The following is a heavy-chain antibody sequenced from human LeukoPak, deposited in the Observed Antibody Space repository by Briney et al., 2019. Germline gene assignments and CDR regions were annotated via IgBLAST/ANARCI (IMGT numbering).Heavy chain of an antibody. CDR2: ISVYNDAT. D-gene: IGHD3-22*01. Sequence: ASVRVCCKASGYTFTRYGISSERQAPGQGLEWVGWISVYNDATSYAQKLQGRVSLTTDPSTNTAYMELNSLRSDDTAIYYCARRTLDSSGYVFGHPTEPFYFDFWGQGTLVTVSS. J-gene: IGHJ4*02. V-gene: IGHV1-18*01. CDR1: GYTFTRYG. CDR3: ARRTLDSSGYVFGHPTEPFYFDF.